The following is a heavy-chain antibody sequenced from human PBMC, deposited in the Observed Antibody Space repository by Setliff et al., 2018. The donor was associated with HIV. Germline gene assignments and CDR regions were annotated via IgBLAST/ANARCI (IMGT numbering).Heavy chain of an antibody. CDR1: GGSISSYY. D-gene: IGHD3-22*01. J-gene: IGHJ4*02. Sequence: SETLSLTCTVSGGSISSYYWSWIRQPAGKGLEWIGRIYTSGSTNYNPSLKSRVTMSVDTSKNQFSLKLSSVTAADTAVYYCARGGGHYYDNSGYPTWYYFDYWGQGSLVTVSS. V-gene: IGHV4-4*07. CDR3: ARGGGHYYDNSGYPTWYYFDY. CDR2: IYTSGST.